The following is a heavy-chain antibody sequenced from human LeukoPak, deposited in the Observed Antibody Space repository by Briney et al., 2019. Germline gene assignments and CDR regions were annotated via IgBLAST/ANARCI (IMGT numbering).Heavy chain of an antibody. CDR3: ARGYSSSWYPPLGYYYYGMDV. Sequence: GGSLRLSCVASGFTFSHYSMHWVRQAPGKGLGWVALICYDGSNEYYADSVKGRFTISRDNAKNSLYLQMNSLRAEDTAVYYCARGYSSSWYPPLGYYYYGMDVWGQGTTVTVSS. CDR2: ICYDGSNE. D-gene: IGHD6-13*01. CDR1: GFTFSHYS. J-gene: IGHJ6*02. V-gene: IGHV3-30-3*01.